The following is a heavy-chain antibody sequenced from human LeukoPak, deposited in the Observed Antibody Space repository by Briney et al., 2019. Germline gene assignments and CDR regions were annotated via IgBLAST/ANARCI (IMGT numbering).Heavy chain of an antibody. D-gene: IGHD3-22*01. CDR1: GGTFSSYA. CDR2: IIPIFGTA. CDR3: ARDQLADSSGPPAEQSYYFDY. J-gene: IGHJ4*02. V-gene: IGHV1-69*13. Sequence: SVKVSCKASGGTFSSYAISWVRQAPGQGLEWMGGIIPIFGTANYAQKFQGRVTIAADESTSTAYMELSSLRSEDTAVYYCARDQLADSSGPPAEQSYYFDYWGQGTLVTVSS.